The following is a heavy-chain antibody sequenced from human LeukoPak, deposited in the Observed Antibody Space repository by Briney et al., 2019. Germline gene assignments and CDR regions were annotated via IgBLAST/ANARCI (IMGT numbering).Heavy chain of an antibody. D-gene: IGHD3-16*01. CDR3: AKGIPMITFGGVSHDAFDI. V-gene: IGHV3-23*02. Sequence: GGSLRFSSAAPGFTFSGYAMSWVPRVPGKGLEGVSAISGSGSSTYYGDYEMGRFTISRDNSKNTLYLQMNSLRAEDTAVYYCAKGIPMITFGGVSHDAFDIWGQGTMVTVSS. J-gene: IGHJ3*02. CDR1: GFTFSGYA. CDR2: ISGSGSST.